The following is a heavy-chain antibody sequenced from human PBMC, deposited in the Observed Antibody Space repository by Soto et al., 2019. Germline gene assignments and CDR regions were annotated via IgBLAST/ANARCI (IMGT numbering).Heavy chain of an antibody. Sequence: QITLKESGPTLVKPTQTLTLTCTFSGFSFSTSAVGVGWIRQPPGKALEWLALIYWDDDKRYSPSLKSRLTIXXDXPXXQVVVTMTNMDPVDTATYYCAHVYWAASGTRYYFDYWGQGTRVTVSS. J-gene: IGHJ4*02. V-gene: IGHV2-5*02. D-gene: IGHD6-13*01. CDR1: GFSFSTSAVG. CDR3: AHVYWAASGTRYYFDY. CDR2: IYWDDDK.